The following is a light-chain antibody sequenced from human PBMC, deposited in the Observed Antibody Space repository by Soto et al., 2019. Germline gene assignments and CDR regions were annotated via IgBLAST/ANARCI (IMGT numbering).Light chain of an antibody. V-gene: IGKV4-1*01. Sequence: DIVMTQSPDSLAVSLGERATINCKSSQSVLYNSNNKNYLAWYQQKPGQPPKLLIYWASTRESGVPDRFSGSGSGTDFTLTISSLQAEDVAVYYCQQYYKTPLTFGGGTRVESK. CDR1: QSVLYNSNNKNY. CDR2: WAS. CDR3: QQYYKTPLT. J-gene: IGKJ4*01.